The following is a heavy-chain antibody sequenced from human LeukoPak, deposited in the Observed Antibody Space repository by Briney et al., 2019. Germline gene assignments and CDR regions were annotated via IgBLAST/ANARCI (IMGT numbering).Heavy chain of an antibody. V-gene: IGHV3-21*01. CDR3: ARGSSSWDFDS. D-gene: IGHD6-13*01. J-gene: IGHJ4*02. CDR1: GFTFSSYS. CDR2: ISSSSSYI. Sequence: GGSLRLSCAASGFTFSSYSMNWVRQAPGKGLEWVSSISSSSSYIYYADSVKGRFTISRDNDKNSLYLQMNSLRAEDTAVYYCARGSSSWDFDSWGQGTLVTVSS.